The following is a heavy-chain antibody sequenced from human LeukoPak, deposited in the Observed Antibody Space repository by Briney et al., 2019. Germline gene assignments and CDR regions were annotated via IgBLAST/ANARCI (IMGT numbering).Heavy chain of an antibody. D-gene: IGHD5-24*01. CDR1: GGSFSGYY. Sequence: KPSETLSLTCAVYGGSFSGYYWSWIRQPPGKGLEWIGEINRSGSTNYNPSLKSRVTISVDTSKNQFSLKLSSVTAADTAVYYCASNKRWLPAERWGQGTLVTVSS. V-gene: IGHV4-34*01. CDR3: ASNKRWLPAER. J-gene: IGHJ4*02. CDR2: INRSGST.